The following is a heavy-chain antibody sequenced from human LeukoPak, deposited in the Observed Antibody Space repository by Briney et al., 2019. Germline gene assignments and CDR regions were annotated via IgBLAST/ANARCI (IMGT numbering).Heavy chain of an antibody. CDR2: IDHSGSA. V-gene: IGHV4-34*01. J-gene: IGHJ6*03. CDR3: ASGSGAYDRTGNFYYYMDV. D-gene: IGHD3-22*01. Sequence: SETLSLTCAVYGGSFSDYSWSWIRQSPGRGLEWIGEIDHSGSANYNQSLKSRVTISVDTSKNQVSLKLTSVTAADSALFYCASGSGAYDRTGNFYYYMDVWGKGTTVTVSS. CDR1: GGSFSDYS.